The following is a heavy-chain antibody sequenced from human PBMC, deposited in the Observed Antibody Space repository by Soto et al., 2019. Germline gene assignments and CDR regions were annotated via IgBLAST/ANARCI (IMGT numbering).Heavy chain of an antibody. V-gene: IGHV1-69*12. D-gene: IGHD3-10*01. J-gene: IGHJ6*02. CDR2: ITPIFGTA. CDR1: GGTFSNYA. CDR3: GRANVGATFGHYYYGMDV. Sequence: QVQLVQSGAEVKKPGSSVKVSCKASGGTFSNYAISWVRQAPGQGLEWMGGITPIFGTANSAQKFQGRVTITADESTSTAYMELSSLRSEDTAVHYCGRANVGATFGHYYYGMDVWGQGTTVTVSS.